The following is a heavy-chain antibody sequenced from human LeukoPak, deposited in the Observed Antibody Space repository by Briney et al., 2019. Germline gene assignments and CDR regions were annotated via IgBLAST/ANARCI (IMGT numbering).Heavy chain of an antibody. CDR1: GGTFSSYA. CDR3: ARAERKWLQLGYYFDY. CDR2: IIPIFGTA. Sequence: GASVTVSCKASGGTFSSYAISWVRQAPGQGLEWMGGIIPIFGTANYAQKFQGRVTITADESTSTAYMELSSLRSEDTAVYYCARAERKWLQLGYYFDYWGQGTLVTVSS. J-gene: IGHJ4*02. V-gene: IGHV1-69*13. D-gene: IGHD5-24*01.